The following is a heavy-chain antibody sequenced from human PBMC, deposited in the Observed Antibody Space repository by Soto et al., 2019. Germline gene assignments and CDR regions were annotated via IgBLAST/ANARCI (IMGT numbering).Heavy chain of an antibody. CDR2: IKQDGSEK. CDR3: ARDRAMDDY. Sequence: VQLVESGGGLVQPGGSLRLSCAASGFTFSSYWMNWVRQAPGKGLEWVANIKQDGSEKNYVDSVKGRFTISRNNAKNSLYLQMNSLRAEDTAVYYCARDRAMDDYWGQGTLVTVSS. V-gene: IGHV3-7*05. CDR1: GFTFSSYW. J-gene: IGHJ4*02. D-gene: IGHD5-18*01.